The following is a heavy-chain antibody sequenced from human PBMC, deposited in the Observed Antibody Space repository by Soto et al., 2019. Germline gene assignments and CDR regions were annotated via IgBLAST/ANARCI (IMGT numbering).Heavy chain of an antibody. CDR3: ARKGVAFDY. CDR2: ISTTSSSI. J-gene: IGHJ4*02. Sequence: GGSLRLSCAASGFTFSSYSMNWVRQAPGKGLEWISYISTTSSSIYYADSVKGRFTISRDNAKNSLFLQMNSLRDEDTAVYYCARKGVAFDYWGQGAMVTVYS. V-gene: IGHV3-48*02. D-gene: IGHD3-3*01. CDR1: GFTFSSYS.